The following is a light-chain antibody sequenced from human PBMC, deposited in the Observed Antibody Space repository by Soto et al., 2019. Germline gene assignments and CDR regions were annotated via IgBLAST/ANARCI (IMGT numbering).Light chain of an antibody. CDR1: QSISSY. J-gene: IGKJ1*01. Sequence: DIQMTQSPSSLSASVGDRVTITCRASQSISSYLNWYQQKPGKAPKLLIYAASSLQSGVPSRFSGSGSGTDFILPISSLQPEDVATYYCQQSYSTPWTFGQGTKVEIK. CDR3: QQSYSTPWT. CDR2: AAS. V-gene: IGKV1-39*01.